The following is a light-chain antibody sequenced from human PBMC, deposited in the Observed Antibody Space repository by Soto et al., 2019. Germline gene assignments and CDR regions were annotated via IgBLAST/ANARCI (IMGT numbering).Light chain of an antibody. CDR1: QSVSAY. V-gene: IGKV3-11*01. Sequence: EIVLTQSPATLSLSPGERATLSCRASQSVSAYLAWYQQKPGQAPRLLIYDASNRATGIPARFSGSGSGTDFTLTIYSLEPEDFAVYYCQQRSTWPPATFGQGTRLEI. CDR2: DAS. J-gene: IGKJ5*01. CDR3: QQRSTWPPAT.